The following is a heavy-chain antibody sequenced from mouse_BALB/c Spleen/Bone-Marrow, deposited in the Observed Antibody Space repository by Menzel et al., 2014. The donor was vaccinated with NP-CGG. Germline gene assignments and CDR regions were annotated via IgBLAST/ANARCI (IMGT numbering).Heavy chain of an antibody. CDR1: GYTFINYW. CDR2: IYPSDSYT. J-gene: IGHJ4*01. Sequence: VQLQQSGAELVRPGASVKVSCKASGYTFINYWINWVRQRPGQGLEWIGNIYPSDSYTNYNQKFMDKATLTVDKSSSTAYMQLSSPTSEDSAVYYCTRMYYNYYAMDYWGQGTSVTVSS. V-gene: IGHV1-69*02. D-gene: IGHD1-3*01. CDR3: TRMYYNYYAMDY.